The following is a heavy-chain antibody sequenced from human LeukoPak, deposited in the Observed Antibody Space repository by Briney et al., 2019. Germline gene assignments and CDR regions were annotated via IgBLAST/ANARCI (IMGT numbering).Heavy chain of an antibody. CDR2: INHSGST. D-gene: IGHD3-9*01. J-gene: IGHJ6*03. CDR1: GGSFSGYY. Sequence: PSETLSLTCAVYGGSFSGYYWSWIRQPPGKGLEWIGEINHSGSTNYNPSLKSRVTLSMDTSKNQFSLRLSSVTAADTAVYYCARGALRYFDWLKKDYYYMDVWGKGTTVTISS. V-gene: IGHV4-34*01. CDR3: ARGALRYFDWLKKDYYYMDV.